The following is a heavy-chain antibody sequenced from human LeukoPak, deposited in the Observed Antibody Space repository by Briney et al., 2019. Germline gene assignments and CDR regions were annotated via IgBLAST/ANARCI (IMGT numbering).Heavy chain of an antibody. Sequence: PSETLSLTCAVYGGSFSGYYWSWIRQPRGKGLEWIGEINHSGSTNYNPSLKSRVTISVDTSKNQFSLKLSSVTAADTAVYYCARRGKMVQPTYYYYMDVWGKGTTVTVSS. D-gene: IGHD3-10*01. CDR3: ARRGKMVQPTYYYYMDV. V-gene: IGHV4-34*01. CDR1: GGSFSGYY. J-gene: IGHJ6*03. CDR2: INHSGST.